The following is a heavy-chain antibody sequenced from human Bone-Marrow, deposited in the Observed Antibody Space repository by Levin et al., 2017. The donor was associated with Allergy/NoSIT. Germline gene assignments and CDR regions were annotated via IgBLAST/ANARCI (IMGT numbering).Heavy chain of an antibody. CDR3: ASRIASPGGLDV. D-gene: IGHD1-1*01. J-gene: IGHJ6*02. Sequence: GGSLRLSCVVSGITSNNYTLTWVRQAPGKGLEWVSSIRSTSNYIHYADSVKGRFTISRDNATKSLYLQMNSLRVEDTAMYYCASRIASPGGLDVWGQGTTVTVSS. CDR2: IRSTSNYI. CDR1: GITSNNYT. V-gene: IGHV3-21*01.